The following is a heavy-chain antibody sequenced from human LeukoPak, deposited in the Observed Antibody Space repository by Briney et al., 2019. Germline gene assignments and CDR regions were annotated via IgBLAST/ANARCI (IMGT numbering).Heavy chain of an antibody. J-gene: IGHJ4*02. Sequence: PGGSLRLSCAASGFTFSSYWMSWVRQAPGKGLEWVANINKDGGEKYYVDSVKGRFTISRDNAKNSLYLQMNSLRAEDTAVYYCVREQFLGAAAGQGGSYDCWGQGTLVTVSS. CDR3: VREQFLGAAAGQGGSYDC. CDR2: INKDGGEK. D-gene: IGHD6-13*01. V-gene: IGHV3-7*04. CDR1: GFTFSSYW.